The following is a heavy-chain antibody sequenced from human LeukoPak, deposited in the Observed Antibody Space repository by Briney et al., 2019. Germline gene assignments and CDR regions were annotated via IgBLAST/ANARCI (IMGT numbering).Heavy chain of an antibody. J-gene: IGHJ4*02. CDR2: IYYSKNT. Sequence: SETLSLTCTVSGGSISSSSAYWGWIRQPPGKGLEWIGSIYYSKNTYYNPSLKSRVTISADTSKNQLSLTLGSVRATDTAVYYCVSPRGFSYGYFDYWGQGTLVTVSS. V-gene: IGHV4-39*01. CDR1: GGSISSSSAY. CDR3: VSPRGFSYGYFDY. D-gene: IGHD5-18*01.